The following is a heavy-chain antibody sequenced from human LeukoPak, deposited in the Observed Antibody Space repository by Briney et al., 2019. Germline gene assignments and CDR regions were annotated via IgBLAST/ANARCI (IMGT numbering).Heavy chain of an antibody. CDR3: AKVTMGDVWFDP. CDR1: GFTLTSTG. CDR2: MNYDGRNI. V-gene: IGHV3-30*02. D-gene: IGHD3-16*01. J-gene: IGHJ5*02. Sequence: GGSLRLSSAMSGFTLTSTGMHWVRQAPGKELEWVAFMNYDGRNILHADSVKGRFSISTDNSKNMVYLQMSSLRAEDTAVYYCAKVTMGDVWFDPWGQRTLVTVTS.